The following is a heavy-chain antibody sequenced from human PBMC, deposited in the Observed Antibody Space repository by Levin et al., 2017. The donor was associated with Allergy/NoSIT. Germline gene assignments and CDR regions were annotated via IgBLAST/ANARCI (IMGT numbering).Heavy chain of an antibody. J-gene: IGHJ4*02. D-gene: IGHD6-25*01. CDR1: GFTFSNFG. V-gene: IGHV3-23*01. Sequence: GGSLRLSCAGSGFTFSNFGMNWVRQAPGKGLEWVSAISNSGITTYYADSVKGRFTISRDNARNTLYLQMDGLRAEDTAVYYCAKEMGQRRPFDYWGRGTLVTVSS. CDR2: ISNSGITT. CDR3: AKEMGQRRPFDY.